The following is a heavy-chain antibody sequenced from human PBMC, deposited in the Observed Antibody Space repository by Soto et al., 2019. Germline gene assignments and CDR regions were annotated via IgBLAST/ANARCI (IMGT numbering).Heavy chain of an antibody. Sequence: QVQLVQSGAEVRKPGSSVKVSCKASGGTFSRHAISWVRQAPGQGLEWMGGIIPIFGTANHAQKFQGRVTIIADEDTCTVYMELSSLRSEDTDMYYCARGWGYDSNDYYYAYWGQGTLVIVSS. CDR3: ARGWGYDSNDYYYAY. V-gene: IGHV1-69*01. CDR1: GGTFSRHA. J-gene: IGHJ4*02. CDR2: IIPIFGTA. D-gene: IGHD3-22*01.